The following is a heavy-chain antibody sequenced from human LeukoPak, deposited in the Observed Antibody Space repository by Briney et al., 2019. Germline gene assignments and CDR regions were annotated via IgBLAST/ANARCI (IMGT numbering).Heavy chain of an antibody. Sequence: ASVKVSCKASGYTFTGYYMHWVRQAPGQGLEWMGWINPNSGGTNYAQKFQGRVTMTRDTSISTAYMELSRLRSDDTAVYYCARXXXGYXXSPFRAWGQGTMVTX. CDR2: INPNSGGT. V-gene: IGHV1-2*02. J-gene: IGHJ3*01. CDR1: GYTFTGYY. D-gene: IGHD6-13*01. CDR3: ARXXXGYXXSPFRA.